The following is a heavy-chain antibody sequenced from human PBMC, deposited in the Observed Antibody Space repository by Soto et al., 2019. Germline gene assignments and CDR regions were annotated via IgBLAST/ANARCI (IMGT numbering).Heavy chain of an antibody. Sequence: GGSLRLSCAASGFTVSSNYMSWVRQAPGKGLEWVSVIYSGGSTYYADSVKGRFTISRDNSKNTLYLQMNSLRAEDTAVYYCARWFGPEYQLLSRDKYYFDYWGQGTLVTVSS. CDR3: ARWFGPEYQLLSRDKYYFDY. D-gene: IGHD2-2*01. J-gene: IGHJ4*02. V-gene: IGHV3-66*01. CDR2: IYSGGST. CDR1: GFTVSSNY.